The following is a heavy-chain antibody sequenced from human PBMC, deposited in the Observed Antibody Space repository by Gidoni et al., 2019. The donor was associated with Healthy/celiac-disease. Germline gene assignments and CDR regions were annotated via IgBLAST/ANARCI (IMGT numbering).Heavy chain of an antibody. J-gene: IGHJ3*02. CDR3: ARAKGGGRPRKDDAFDI. CDR2: IYHSGST. V-gene: IGHV4-30-2*01. Sequence: QLQLQESGSGLVKPSQTLSLTCAVSGGSISSGGYSWSWIRQPPGKGLEWIGYIYHSGSTYYNPSLKSRVTISVDRSKNQFSLKLSSVTAADTAVYYCARAKGGGRPRKDDAFDIWGQGTMVTVSS. CDR1: GGSISSGGYS. D-gene: IGHD1-26*01.